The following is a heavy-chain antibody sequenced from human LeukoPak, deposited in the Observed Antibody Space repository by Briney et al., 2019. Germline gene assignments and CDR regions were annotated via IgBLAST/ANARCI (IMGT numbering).Heavy chain of an antibody. Sequence: GGSLRLSCAASGFNVSNNYMTWVRQAPGKGLEWVSLIYSSGSTYYADSVKGRFTISRDNSKNTLYLQVNSLRAEDTAVYYCARRGDGGRSFDYWGQGTLVAVSS. CDR3: ARRGDGGRSFDY. CDR2: IYSSGST. D-gene: IGHD4-23*01. V-gene: IGHV3-53*01. CDR1: GFNVSNNY. J-gene: IGHJ4*02.